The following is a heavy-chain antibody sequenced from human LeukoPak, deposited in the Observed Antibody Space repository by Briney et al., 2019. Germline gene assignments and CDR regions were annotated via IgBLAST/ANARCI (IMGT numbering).Heavy chain of an antibody. Sequence: GGSLRLSCAASGFTFRSYWMHWVRQAPGKGLEWVANIKTEGYDKYYVDSLKGRFTISRDNANNSLYLQMDSLRAEDTAVYYCARALYNHGWFPDYFDYWGQGTLVTVSS. J-gene: IGHJ4*02. D-gene: IGHD6-19*01. CDR1: GFTFRSYW. V-gene: IGHV3-7*01. CDR3: ARALYNHGWFPDYFDY. CDR2: IKTEGYDK.